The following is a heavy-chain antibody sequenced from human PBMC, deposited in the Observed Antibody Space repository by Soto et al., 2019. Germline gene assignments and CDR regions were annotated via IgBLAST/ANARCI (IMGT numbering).Heavy chain of an antibody. Sequence: PGESLKISCKGSGYSFTSYWISWVRQMPGKGLEWMGRIDPSDSYTNYSPSFQGHVTISADKSISTAYLQWSSLKASDTAMYYCATDYGDSDYYGLDGPGQRTTVTVSS. CDR3: ATDYGDSDYYGLDG. CDR1: GYSFTSYW. J-gene: IGHJ6*02. CDR2: IDPSDSYT. D-gene: IGHD4-17*01. V-gene: IGHV5-10-1*01.